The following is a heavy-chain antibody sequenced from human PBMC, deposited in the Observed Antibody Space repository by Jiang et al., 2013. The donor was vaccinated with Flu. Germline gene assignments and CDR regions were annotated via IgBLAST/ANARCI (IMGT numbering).Heavy chain of an antibody. CDR2: VDYSGST. Sequence: SVDYSGSTHYNPSLKSRVTISVDTSKNQFSLRLRSGTATDTAVYYCARGELGDFDSWGQGRLVTVSS. V-gene: IGHV4-38-2*02. J-gene: IGHJ4*02. D-gene: IGHD7-27*01. CDR3: ARGELGDFDS.